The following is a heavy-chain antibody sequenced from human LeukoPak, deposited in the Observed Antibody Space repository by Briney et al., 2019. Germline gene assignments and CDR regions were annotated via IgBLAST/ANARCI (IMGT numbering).Heavy chain of an antibody. CDR1: GGTFSSYA. Sequence: ASVKVSCKASGGTFSSYAISWVRQAPGQGLEWMGGIIPIFGTANYAQKFQGRVTIIADESTSTAYMELSSLRSEDTAVYYCANINWNYGWDYWGQGTLVTVSS. CDR2: IIPIFGTA. V-gene: IGHV1-69*13. D-gene: IGHD1-7*01. CDR3: ANINWNYGWDY. J-gene: IGHJ4*02.